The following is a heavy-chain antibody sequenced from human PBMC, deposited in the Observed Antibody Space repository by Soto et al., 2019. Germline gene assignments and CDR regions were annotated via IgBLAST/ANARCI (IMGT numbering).Heavy chain of an antibody. CDR3: XXXXXXXXXXXXXMEGSQNFDY. CDR1: GFTFSSYG. CDR2: ISYDGSNK. D-gene: IGHD3-3*01. J-gene: IGHJ4*02. Sequence: QVQLVESGGGVVQPGRSLRLSCAASGFTFSSYGMHWVRQAPGKGLEWVAVISYDGSNKYYADSVKGRFTISRDNSKNTLYLQMNSLXXXXTAVYXCXXXXXXXXXXXXXMEGSQNFDYWGQGTLVTVSS. V-gene: IGHV3-30*03.